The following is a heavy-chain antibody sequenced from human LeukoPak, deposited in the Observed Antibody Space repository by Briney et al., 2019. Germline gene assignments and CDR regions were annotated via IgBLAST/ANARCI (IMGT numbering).Heavy chain of an antibody. J-gene: IGHJ6*03. CDR2: ISSSSSYI. CDR1: GGSISSSS. CDR3: ARATWDPNYYYYMDV. V-gene: IGHV3-21*01. Sequence: LSLTCTVSGGSISSSSYYWGWIRQPPGKGLEWVSSISSSSSYIYYADSVKGRFTISRDNAKNSLYLQMNSLRAEDTAVYFCARATWDPNYYYYMDVWGSGTTVTISS. D-gene: IGHD1-26*01.